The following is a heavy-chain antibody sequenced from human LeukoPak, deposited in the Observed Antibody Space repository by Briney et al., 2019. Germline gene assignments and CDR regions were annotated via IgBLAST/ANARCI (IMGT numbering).Heavy chain of an antibody. CDR1: GYSFTSYW. J-gene: IGHJ4*02. CDR3: ARHVSVWGSYRDY. D-gene: IGHD3-16*02. CDR2: IYPGDSDT. V-gene: IGHV5-51*01. Sequence: GESLKISCQGSGYSFTSYWLGWVRQMPGKGLEWMGIIYPGDSDTRYSPSFQGQVTISADKSISTAYLQWSSLKASDTAMYYCARHVSVWGSYRDYWGQGTLVTVSS.